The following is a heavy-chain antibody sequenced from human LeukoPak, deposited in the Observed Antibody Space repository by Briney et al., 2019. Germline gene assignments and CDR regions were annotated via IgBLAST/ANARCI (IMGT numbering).Heavy chain of an antibody. CDR3: VRDSRYGSGWFEDGLDF. CDR1: GDSVRSYY. J-gene: IGHJ6*02. CDR2: INDRGST. D-gene: IGHD6-13*01. Sequence: PSEILSLTCTVSGDSVRSYYWSWIRQPPGQGLEWLGHINDRGSTNYNPSLQGRVTISIDTSKNQFSLKVNSVTAAGTAVYYCVRDSRYGSGWFEDGLDFWGQGTTVTVSS. V-gene: IGHV4-59*02.